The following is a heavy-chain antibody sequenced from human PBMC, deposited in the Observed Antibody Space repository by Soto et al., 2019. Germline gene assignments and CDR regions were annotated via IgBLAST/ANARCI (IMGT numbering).Heavy chain of an antibody. J-gene: IGHJ6*02. D-gene: IGHD6-13*01. CDR2: IYSSGST. CDR3: ASGAAAVGYYGMDV. Sequence: SETLSLTCTVSGGSVSSDTHYWSWIRQPPGKRLEWIGFIYSSGSTNYNPSLKSRVTMSVDTSKNQFSLKLRSVIVADTAVYYCASGAAAVGYYGMDVWGQGTTVTVSS. CDR1: GGSVSSDTHY. V-gene: IGHV4-61*01.